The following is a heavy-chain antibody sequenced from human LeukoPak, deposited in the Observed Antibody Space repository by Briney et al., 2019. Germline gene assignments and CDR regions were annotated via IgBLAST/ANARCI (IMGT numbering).Heavy chain of an antibody. Sequence: PSETLSLTCTVSGGSISSYYWSWIRQPPGKGLEWIGYIYYSGGTNYNPSLKSRVTISVDTSKNQFSLKLSSVTAADTAVYYCARSSPNKLQEITIFGVVPKYFQHWGQGTLVTVSS. D-gene: IGHD3-3*01. CDR2: IYYSGGT. CDR3: ARSSPNKLQEITIFGVVPKYFQH. V-gene: IGHV4-59*08. CDR1: GGSISSYY. J-gene: IGHJ1*01.